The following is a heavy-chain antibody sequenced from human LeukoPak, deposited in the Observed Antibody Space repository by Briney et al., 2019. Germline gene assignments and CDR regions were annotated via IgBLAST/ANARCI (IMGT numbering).Heavy chain of an antibody. D-gene: IGHD3-3*01. Sequence: SETLSLTCTVSGASISSYYWSWIRQPAGKGLEWIGRIYTSGSTNYNPSLKSRVTMSVDTSKNQFSLKLSSVTAADTAVYYCAREFGNDFWSGYYLDYWGQGTLVTVSS. CDR3: AREFGNDFWSGYYLDY. CDR1: GASISSYY. J-gene: IGHJ4*02. CDR2: IYTSGST. V-gene: IGHV4-4*07.